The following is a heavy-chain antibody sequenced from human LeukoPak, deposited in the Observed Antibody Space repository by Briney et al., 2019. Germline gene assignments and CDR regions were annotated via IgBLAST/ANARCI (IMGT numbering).Heavy chain of an antibody. V-gene: IGHV3-53*04. CDR3: ARVKTTYYYGSGSXGAFDI. CDR2: IYSGGST. Sequence: GGSLRLSCAASGFTVSSNYMSWVRQAPGKGLEWVSVIYSGGSTYYADSVKGRFTISRHNSKNTLYLQMNSLRAEDTAVYYCARVKTTYYYGSGSXGAFDIWGQGTMVTVSS. J-gene: IGHJ3*02. D-gene: IGHD3-10*01. CDR1: GFTVSSNY.